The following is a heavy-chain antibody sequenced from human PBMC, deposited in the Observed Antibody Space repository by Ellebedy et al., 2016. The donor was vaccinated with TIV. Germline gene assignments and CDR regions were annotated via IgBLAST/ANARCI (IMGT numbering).Heavy chain of an antibody. J-gene: IGHJ4*02. CDR1: GFSFSSHW. Sequence: GGSLRLXXAASGFSFSSHWMTWARQAPGKGLEWVANIRQDGGERYYVDSVKGRFTISRDNAKNSLYLQMNSLRDEDTAVYFCVTYYYDRSGYPLDYWGQGTQVTVSS. D-gene: IGHD3-22*01. CDR3: VTYYYDRSGYPLDY. CDR2: IRQDGGER. V-gene: IGHV3-7*01.